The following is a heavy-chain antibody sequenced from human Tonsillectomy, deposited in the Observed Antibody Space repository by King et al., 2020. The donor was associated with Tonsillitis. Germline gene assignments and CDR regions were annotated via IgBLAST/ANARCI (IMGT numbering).Heavy chain of an antibody. CDR1: GGSISSYY. Sequence: VQLQESGPGLVKPSETLSLTCTVSGGSISSYYWSWIRQPPGKGLEWIGYIXYSGSTNYNPSLKSRVTISVDTSKNQFSLKLSSVTAADTAVYYCARGRVDYGGNVYYFDYWGQGTLVTVSS. D-gene: IGHD4-23*01. V-gene: IGHV4-59*01. CDR3: ARGRVDYGGNVYYFDY. CDR2: IXYSGST. J-gene: IGHJ4*02.